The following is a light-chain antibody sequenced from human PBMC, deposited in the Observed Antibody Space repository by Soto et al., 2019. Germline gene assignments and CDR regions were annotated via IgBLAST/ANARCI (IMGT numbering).Light chain of an antibody. V-gene: IGKV1-39*01. Sequence: DIQMTQSPSSLSASIGDRITITCRASQSISTYLNWYQQKPGKAPSLLIYGASTLLSGVPSRFSGSGSATDFTLTISSLQPEDFATYYCQQTFITPPLTFGGGTKVEIK. CDR3: QQTFITPPLT. J-gene: IGKJ4*01. CDR2: GAS. CDR1: QSISTY.